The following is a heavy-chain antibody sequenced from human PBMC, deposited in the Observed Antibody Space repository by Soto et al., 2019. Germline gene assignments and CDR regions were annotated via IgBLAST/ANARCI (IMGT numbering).Heavy chain of an antibody. Sequence: GGSLRLSCAASGFTFSSYSMNWVRQAPGKGLEWVSYISSSSSTIYYADSVKGRFTISRDNAKNSLYLQMNSLRDEDTAVYYCARLYYYDSSGYGFPDYWGQGTLVTVSS. CDR3: ARLYYYDSSGYGFPDY. V-gene: IGHV3-48*02. D-gene: IGHD3-22*01. J-gene: IGHJ4*02. CDR2: ISSSSSTI. CDR1: GFTFSSYS.